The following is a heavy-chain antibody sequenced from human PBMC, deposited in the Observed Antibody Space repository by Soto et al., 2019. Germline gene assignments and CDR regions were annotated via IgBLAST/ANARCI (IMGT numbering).Heavy chain of an antibody. CDR2: FDPEDGET. V-gene: IGHV1-24*01. CDR3: ATFTQFNIVGVGDPNLPIDY. J-gene: IGHJ4*02. CDR1: GYTLTELS. D-gene: IGHD1-26*01. Sequence: ASVKVSCKVSGYTLTELSMHWVRQAPGKGLEWMGGFDPEDGETIYAQKFQGRVTMTEDTSTDTAYMELSSLRSEDTAVYYCATFTQFNIVGVGDPNLPIDYWGQGTLVTVSS.